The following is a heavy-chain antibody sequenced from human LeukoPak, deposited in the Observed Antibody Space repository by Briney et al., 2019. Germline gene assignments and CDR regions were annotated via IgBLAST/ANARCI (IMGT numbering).Heavy chain of an antibody. J-gene: IGHJ4*02. Sequence: GSLRLSCAASGFTVSSNHMSWVRQAPGKGLEWVSVIYSGGSTDYADSVKGRFTISRDILKNTLYLQMNSLRAEDTAVYYCARGPAGYNWGQGTLVTVSS. CDR3: ARGPAGYN. CDR1: GFTVSSNH. CDR2: IYSGGST. V-gene: IGHV3-53*01. D-gene: IGHD1-1*01.